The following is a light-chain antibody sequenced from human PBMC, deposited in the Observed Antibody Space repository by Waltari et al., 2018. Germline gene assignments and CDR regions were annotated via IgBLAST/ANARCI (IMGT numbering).Light chain of an antibody. CDR1: SSDVGYYNY. CDR3: SSYTTISTVV. J-gene: IGLJ2*01. Sequence: QSALTQPASVSGSPGQSITISCTGTSSDVGYYNYVSWYQQHPGKAPKLKIYDVSDRPSGVSNRFSGSKSGNTASLTISGLQAEDEADYYCSSYTTISTVVFGGGTKLTVL. V-gene: IGLV2-14*03. CDR2: DVS.